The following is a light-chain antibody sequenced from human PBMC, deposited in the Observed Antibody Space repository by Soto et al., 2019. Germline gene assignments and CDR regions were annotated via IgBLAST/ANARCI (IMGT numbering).Light chain of an antibody. CDR1: ISNIGTNT. CDR2: SNN. V-gene: IGLV1-44*01. CDR3: ATWDDSLNGWV. Sequence: QSVLTQPPSASGTPRQRVTISCSGSISNIGTNTINWYQQLPGTAPILLIYSNNRRPSGVPDRFSGSKSGTSASLAISGLQSEDEADYYCATWDDSLNGWVFGGGTKLTVL. J-gene: IGLJ3*02.